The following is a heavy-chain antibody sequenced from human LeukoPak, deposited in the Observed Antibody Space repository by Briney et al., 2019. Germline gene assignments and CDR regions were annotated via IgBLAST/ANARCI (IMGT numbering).Heavy chain of an antibody. J-gene: IGHJ4*02. CDR3: VREYSSSWFDY. CDR1: GYTFTGHY. D-gene: IGHD6-13*01. V-gene: IGHV1-2*04. CDR2: INPNSGGT. Sequence: GASVKVSCKTSGYTFTGHYMHWVRQAPGQGLEWMGWINPNSGGTNYAEKFQGWLTMTRDTSISTLYMEMSRLRSDDTAVYYCVREYSSSWFDYWGQGTLVTVSS.